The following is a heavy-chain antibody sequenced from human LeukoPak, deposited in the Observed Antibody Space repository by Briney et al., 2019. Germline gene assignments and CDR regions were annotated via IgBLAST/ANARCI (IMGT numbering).Heavy chain of an antibody. CDR3: ARGNSARGYSSGWPYYYYGMDV. V-gene: IGHV4-34*12. Sequence: PSETLSLTCAVYGGSFSGYYWSWIRQPPGKGLEWIGEIIHSGSTNYNPSLKSRVTISVHTSKNQFSLKLSSVTAADTAVYYCARGNSARGYSSGWPYYYYGMDVWGQGTTVTVSS. D-gene: IGHD6-19*01. J-gene: IGHJ6*02. CDR1: GGSFSGYY. CDR2: IIHSGST.